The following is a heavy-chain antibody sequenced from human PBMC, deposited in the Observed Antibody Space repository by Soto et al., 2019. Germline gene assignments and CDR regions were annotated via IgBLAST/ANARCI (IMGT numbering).Heavy chain of an antibody. Sequence: QVQLQESGPGLVKPSQTLSLTCTVSGGSISSGDYYWSWIRQPPGKGLEWIGYIYYSGSTYYNPSLKSRVTISVDTSKHQFSLKLSSVTAADTAVYYCARDTDSSGYYYAFDYWGQGTLVTVSS. CDR2: IYYSGST. J-gene: IGHJ4*02. V-gene: IGHV4-30-4*01. CDR1: GGSISSGDYY. D-gene: IGHD3-22*01. CDR3: ARDTDSSGYYYAFDY.